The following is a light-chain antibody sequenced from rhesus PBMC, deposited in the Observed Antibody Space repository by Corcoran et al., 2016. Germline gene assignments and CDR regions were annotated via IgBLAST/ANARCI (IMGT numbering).Light chain of an antibody. V-gene: IGKV3-42*03. CDR1: QSVSTS. CDR3: QKYSSWPQLT. Sequence: EIVLTQSPATLSLSPGERATLSCRASQSVSTSLAWYQQKPQQAPGLLIYGASSRAAGIPDRFSGRGPGKDFSLTISSLEPEDFAVYYCQKYSSWPQLTFGGGTKVEIK. CDR2: GAS. J-gene: IGKJ4*01.